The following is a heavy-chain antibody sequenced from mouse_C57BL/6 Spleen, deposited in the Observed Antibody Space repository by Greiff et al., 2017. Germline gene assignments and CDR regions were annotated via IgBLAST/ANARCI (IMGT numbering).Heavy chain of an antibody. CDR1: GYTFTSYW. V-gene: IGHV1-64*01. CDR3: ARGDYRDAMDY. J-gene: IGHJ4*01. CDR2: IHPNSGST. D-gene: IGHD2-4*01. Sequence: QVQLQQPGAELVKPGASVKLSCKASGYTFTSYWMHWVKQRPGQGLEWIGMIHPNSGSTNSNEKFKSKATLTVDKSSSTAYMELRSLTSEDTAVYYCARGDYRDAMDYWGQGTSVTVAS.